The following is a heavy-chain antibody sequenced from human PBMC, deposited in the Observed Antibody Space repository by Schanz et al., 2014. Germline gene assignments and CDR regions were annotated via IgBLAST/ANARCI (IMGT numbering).Heavy chain of an antibody. J-gene: IGHJ4*02. V-gene: IGHV3-33*01. CDR1: GFTFSSYG. Sequence: QVQLVESGGGVVQPGRSLRLSCAASGFTFSSYGMHWVRQAPGKGLEWVAVIWYDGNNKFYADSVKGRFIISRDNSKNTLDLQMNSLRDEDTALYYCARDLGSYRYWGQGTLVTVSS. CDR3: ARDLGSYRY. CDR2: IWYDGNNK.